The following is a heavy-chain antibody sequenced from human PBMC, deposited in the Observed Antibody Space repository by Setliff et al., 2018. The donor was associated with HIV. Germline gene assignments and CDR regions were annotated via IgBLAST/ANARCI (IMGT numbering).Heavy chain of an antibody. D-gene: IGHD6-19*01. V-gene: IGHV4-4*07. CDR3: ARDRSSGWSKDWFDT. Sequence: SETLSLTCTVSGGSISSYYWSWIRQPAGKGLEWIGHIYISGSTNYNPSFNSRVTMSVDTSKNQFSLRLTSVTAADTAMYHCARDRSSGWSKDWFDTWGQGILGTVS. CDR1: GGSISSYY. J-gene: IGHJ5*02. CDR2: IYISGST.